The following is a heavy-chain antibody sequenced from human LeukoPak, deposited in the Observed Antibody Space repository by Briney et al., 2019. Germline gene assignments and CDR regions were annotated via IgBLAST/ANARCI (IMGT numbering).Heavy chain of an antibody. CDR2: ISSSSSYI. J-gene: IGHJ5*02. V-gene: IGHV3-21*01. Sequence: PGRSLRPSCAASGFTFSSDSIESVRQDPGKGRGWVSSISSSSSYIYYADSVKGRFTISRDNAKNSLYLQMNSLRAEDTAVYYCARVVVVAATRWFDPWGQGTLVTVSS. D-gene: IGHD2-15*01. CDR3: ARVVVVAATRWFDP. CDR1: GFTFSSDS.